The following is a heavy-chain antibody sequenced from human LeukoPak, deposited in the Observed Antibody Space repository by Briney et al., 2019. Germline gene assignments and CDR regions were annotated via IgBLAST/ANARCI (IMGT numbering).Heavy chain of an antibody. V-gene: IGHV4-31*03. CDR3: ARVDYDSLQGAFDI. Sequence: PSETLSLTCTVSGGSISSGGYYWSWIRQHPGKGLEWIGYIYYSGSTYYNPSLKSRVTISVDTSKNQFSLKLSSVTAADTAVYYCARVDYDSLQGAFDIWGQGTMVTVSS. J-gene: IGHJ3*02. D-gene: IGHD3-22*01. CDR2: IYYSGST. CDR1: GGSISSGGYY.